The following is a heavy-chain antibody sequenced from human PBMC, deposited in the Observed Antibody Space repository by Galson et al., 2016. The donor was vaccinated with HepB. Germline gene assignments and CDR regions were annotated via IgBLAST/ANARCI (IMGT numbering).Heavy chain of an antibody. CDR1: GLTFSNYN. V-gene: IGHV3-48*02. D-gene: IGHD2-15*01. CDR2: ISSRTRTT. J-gene: IGHJ4*02. CDR3: ASQWVAVDY. Sequence: SLSLSCAVSGLTFSNYNMNWVRQAPGKGLEWVSHISSRTRTTYYADSVKGRFTISRDNAKNSLYLQMNSLRDEDTAVYYCASQWVAVDYWGRGTLVTVSS.